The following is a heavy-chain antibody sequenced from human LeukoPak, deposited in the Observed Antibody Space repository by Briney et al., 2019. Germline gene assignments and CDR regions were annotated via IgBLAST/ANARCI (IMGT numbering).Heavy chain of an antibody. CDR2: IYYSGST. CDR1: GGSISSSSYY. D-gene: IGHD1-1*01. Sequence: PSETLSLTCTVSGGSISSSSYYWGWIRQPPGKGLEWIGSIYYSGSTYYNPSLKSRVTISVDTSKNQFSLKLSSVTAADTAVYYCATTLDPAAPPDYWGQGTLVTVSS. CDR3: ATTLDPAAPPDY. V-gene: IGHV4-39*01. J-gene: IGHJ4*02.